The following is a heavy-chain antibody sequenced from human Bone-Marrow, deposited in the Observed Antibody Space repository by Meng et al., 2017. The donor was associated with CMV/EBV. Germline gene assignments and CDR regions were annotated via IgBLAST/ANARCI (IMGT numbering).Heavy chain of an antibody. D-gene: IGHD3-3*01. V-gene: IGHV1-18*01. CDR2: ISAYNGNT. Sequence: ASVKVSCKASGYTFTSYGISWVRQAPGQGLEWMGWISAYNGNTNYAQKLQGRVTMTTDTSTSTAYMELRSLRSDDTAVYYCARVATSPALRFLECLPPGDWFDPWGQGTLVTVSS. CDR1: GYTFTSYG. CDR3: ARVATSPALRFLECLPPGDWFDP. J-gene: IGHJ5*02.